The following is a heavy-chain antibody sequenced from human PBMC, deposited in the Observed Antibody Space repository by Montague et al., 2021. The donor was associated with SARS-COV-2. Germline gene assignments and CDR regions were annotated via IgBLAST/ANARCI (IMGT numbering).Heavy chain of an antibody. CDR3: NRGPASVDS. CDR1: GGSISSGSYY. V-gene: IGHV4-61*02. Sequence: TLSLTCTVSGGSISSGSYYWSWIRQPAGKGLEWIGRVYASGITNYNPSLKSRVTISLDTSKNQFSMRLSSVTAADTALYYCNRGPASVDSWGQGTLVTVSS. J-gene: IGHJ5*01. CDR2: VYASGIT.